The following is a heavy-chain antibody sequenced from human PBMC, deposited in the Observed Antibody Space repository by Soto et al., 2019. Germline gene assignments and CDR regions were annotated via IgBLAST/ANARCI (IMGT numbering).Heavy chain of an antibody. V-gene: IGHV1-3*01. Sequence: QVRLVQSGTEVKKPGASVMVSCKATGYTFANYAIHWVRQAPGQDFEWMGWINAGNGNTRNSQKFQGRVTFTRDTSATTAIMEVGSLRFEDTAVYSCARDLSGWGLTNGHFGVDVWGQGTTVIVSS. CDR3: ARDLSGWGLTNGHFGVDV. CDR1: GYTFANYA. J-gene: IGHJ6*02. CDR2: INAGNGNT. D-gene: IGHD3-16*01.